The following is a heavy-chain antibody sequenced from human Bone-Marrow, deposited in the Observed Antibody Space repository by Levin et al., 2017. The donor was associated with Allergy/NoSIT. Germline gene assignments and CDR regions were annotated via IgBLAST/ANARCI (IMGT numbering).Heavy chain of an antibody. D-gene: IGHD2-8*01. Sequence: GGSLRLSCAASGFAFNDYAMHWVRQAPGKGLEWVAVLSYDGSNQHYADSVKGRFTISRDNSKNMLYLQMNSLRPLDTAVYYCVTNVGSFFEYFDFWGQGTPVTVSS. CDR2: LSYDGSNQ. CDR1: GFAFNDYA. CDR3: VTNVGSFFEYFDF. J-gene: IGHJ4*02. V-gene: IGHV3-30*04.